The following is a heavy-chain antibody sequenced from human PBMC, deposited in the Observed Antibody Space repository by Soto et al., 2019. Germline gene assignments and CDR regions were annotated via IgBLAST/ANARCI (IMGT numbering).Heavy chain of an antibody. CDR1: GFTFSSSG. CDR2: ISIRGDYR. J-gene: IGHJ3*01. Sequence: EGQLLKSGGGLVHPGESLRLSCAASGFTFSSSGMSWVRQAPGKGLEWVSSISIRGDYRYYADSVKGRFTISRDNSKNTLYLQMSSLTAEDTALYHYANHGGFDFWGQGTKVAVSS. V-gene: IGHV3-23*01. CDR3: ANHGGFDF. D-gene: IGHD4-17*01.